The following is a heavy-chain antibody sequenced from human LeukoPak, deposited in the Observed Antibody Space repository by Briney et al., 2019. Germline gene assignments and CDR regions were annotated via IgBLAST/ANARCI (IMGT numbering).Heavy chain of an antibody. Sequence: PSETLSLTCTVSGYSISSGYYWGWIRQPPGMGLEWIGSIYHSGSTYYNPSLKSRVTISVDTSKNQFSLKLSSVTAADTAVYYCARSGQQWLAPGDYFDYWGQGTLVTVSS. J-gene: IGHJ4*02. CDR1: GYSISSGYY. CDR2: IYHSGST. CDR3: ARSGQQWLAPGDYFDY. D-gene: IGHD6-19*01. V-gene: IGHV4-38-2*02.